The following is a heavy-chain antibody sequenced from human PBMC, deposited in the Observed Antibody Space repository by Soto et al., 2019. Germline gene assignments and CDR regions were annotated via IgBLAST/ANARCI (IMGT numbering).Heavy chain of an antibody. J-gene: IGHJ4*02. CDR3: TRDPDYGDYWGYFFDY. CDR2: MNPTSGAT. V-gene: IGHV1-2*02. D-gene: IGHD4-17*01. CDR1: GYTFAAFF. Sequence: QVQLVQSGAEVKKPGASVKVSCKTSGYTFAAFFIHWIRQAPGQGLEWMGWMNPTSGATVSAPKFQDRVTMTSDTSISTAYMELRGLKSDDTAVYYCTRDPDYGDYWGYFFDYWGQGTPVSVSS.